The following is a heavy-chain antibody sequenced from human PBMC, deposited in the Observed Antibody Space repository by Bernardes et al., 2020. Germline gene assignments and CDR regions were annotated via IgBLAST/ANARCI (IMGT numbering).Heavy chain of an antibody. D-gene: IGHD3-16*01. CDR2: TSYDGSNK. CDR1: GFTFTNYG. CDR3: AKDLGGVGDDAFDV. Sequence: GGSLRLSCAASGFTFTNYGMHWVRQAPGKVLEWVSLTSYDGSNKYYADSVQGRFTISRDNSKNTLYLQMNSLRDEDTAVYYCAKDLGGVGDDAFDVWGQGRMV. V-gene: IGHV3-30*18. J-gene: IGHJ3*01.